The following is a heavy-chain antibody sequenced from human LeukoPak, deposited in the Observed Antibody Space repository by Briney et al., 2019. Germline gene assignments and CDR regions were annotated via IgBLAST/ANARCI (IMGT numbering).Heavy chain of an antibody. CDR2: ISSSSSYI. D-gene: IGHD5-18*01. CDR1: GFTFSSYN. J-gene: IGHJ4*02. V-gene: IGHV3-21*01. CDR3: ATVYIYGSPTSYFDY. Sequence: GGSLRLSCAASGFTFSSYNMNWVRQAPGKGLEWVSSISSSSSYIYYADSVRGRFTISRDNAKNSLYLQMNSLRAEDTSVYYRATVYIYGSPTSYFDYWGQGTLVTVSS.